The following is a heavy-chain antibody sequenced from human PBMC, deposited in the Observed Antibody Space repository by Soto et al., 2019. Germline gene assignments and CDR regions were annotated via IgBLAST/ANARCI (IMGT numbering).Heavy chain of an antibody. Sequence: GGSLRLSCAASGFSVSSNYMSWVRQAPGKGLEWVSVIYSDGSTYYADSVKGRFTISRDNSKNMLYLQMNSLRAEDTAVYYCERDRSGSSGYYGMDVWGQGTKVTVYS. J-gene: IGHJ6*02. CDR2: IYSDGST. CDR3: ERDRSGSSGYYGMDV. V-gene: IGHV3-53*01. CDR1: GFSVSSNY. D-gene: IGHD3-10*01.